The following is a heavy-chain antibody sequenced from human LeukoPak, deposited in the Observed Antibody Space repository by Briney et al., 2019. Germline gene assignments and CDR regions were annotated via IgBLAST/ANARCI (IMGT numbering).Heavy chain of an antibody. CDR3: TKLVAAVGTDY. D-gene: IGHD6-13*01. CDR2: ISAGGGST. CDR1: GFTFSGYA. V-gene: IGHV3-23*01. J-gene: IGHJ4*02. Sequence: GGSLRLSCAASGFTFSGYAMSWVRQAPGKGLEWVSSISAGGGSTYYADSVKGQFTISRDNSKNTLYLQTNSLRAEDTAFYYCTKLVAAVGTDYWGQGTLVTVSS.